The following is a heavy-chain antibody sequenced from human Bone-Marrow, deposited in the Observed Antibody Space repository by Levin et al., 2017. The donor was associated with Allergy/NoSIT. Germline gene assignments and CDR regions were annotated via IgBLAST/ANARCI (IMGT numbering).Heavy chain of an antibody. CDR3: ARSPHYDILTGAGGLSELSWFDP. D-gene: IGHD3-9*01. CDR1: GGSISSSSYY. CDR2: IYYSGST. Sequence: SQTLSLTCTVSGGSISSSSYYWGWIRQPPGKGLEWIGSIYYSGSTYYNPSLKSRVTISVDTSKNQFSLKLSSVTAADTAVYYCARSPHYDILTGAGGLSELSWFDPWGQGTLVTVSS. J-gene: IGHJ5*02. V-gene: IGHV4-39*07.